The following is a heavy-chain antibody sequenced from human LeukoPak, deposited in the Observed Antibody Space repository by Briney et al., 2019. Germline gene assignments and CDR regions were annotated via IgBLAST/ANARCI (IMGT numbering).Heavy chain of an antibody. J-gene: IGHJ4*02. CDR2: ISPDGTSA. CDR1: GFTFSTYW. V-gene: IGHV3-74*01. D-gene: IGHD3/OR15-3a*01. Sequence: GGSLRLSCAASGFTFSTYWMHWVRQVPGKGLVWVSRISPDGTSALYADSVKGRFAISRDNSKNTLYLQMNSLRAEDTAVYYCAKDWRTGNHFDYWGQGTLVTVSS. CDR3: AKDWRTGNHFDY.